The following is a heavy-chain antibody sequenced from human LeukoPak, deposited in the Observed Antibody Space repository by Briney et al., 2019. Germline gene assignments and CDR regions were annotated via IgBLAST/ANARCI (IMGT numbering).Heavy chain of an antibody. J-gene: IGHJ4*02. D-gene: IGHD1-26*01. CDR3: ARGVRQVDHFDY. V-gene: IGHV3-30-3*01. Sequence: PGGSLRLSCAASGFTFSSYAMHWVRQAPGKGLEWVAVISYDGSNKYYADSVKGRFTISRDNSKNTLYLQMNSLRAEDTAVYYCARGVRQVDHFDYWGQGTLVTVSS. CDR1: GFTFSSYA. CDR2: ISYDGSNK.